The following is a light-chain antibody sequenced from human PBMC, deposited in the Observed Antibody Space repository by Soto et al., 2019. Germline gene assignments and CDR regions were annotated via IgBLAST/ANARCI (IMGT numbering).Light chain of an antibody. CDR2: TAS. J-gene: IGKJ1*01. Sequence: DIQMNQSPSSLSASVGDRVIITYQARQVFNNPLAWYQQKPGKVPNLLISTASTLQSGVPPRFSGSGSGTYFTLTISSLQPEDVATYYCQRYNSVPKTFGQGTQVEIK. CDR3: QRYNSVPKT. CDR1: QVFNNP. V-gene: IGKV1-27*01.